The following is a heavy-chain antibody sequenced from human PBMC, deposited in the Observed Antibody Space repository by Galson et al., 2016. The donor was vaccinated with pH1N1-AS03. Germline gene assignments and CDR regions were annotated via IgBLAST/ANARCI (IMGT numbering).Heavy chain of an antibody. CDR1: GGSFRGTY. Sequence: TLSLPCRDLGGSFRGTYWTWIRQTPGKGLEWIGEIIIGGSPTYSPSLKSRVSISLDTSKKQVSLRLISVTAADTAVYFCARRPTGIDYWGPGTLVTVSS. CDR3: ARRPTGIDY. V-gene: IGHV4-34*12. D-gene: IGHD3-10*01. CDR2: IIIGGSP. J-gene: IGHJ4*02.